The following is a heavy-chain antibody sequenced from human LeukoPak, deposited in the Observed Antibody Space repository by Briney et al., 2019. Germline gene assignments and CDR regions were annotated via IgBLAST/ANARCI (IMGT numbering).Heavy chain of an antibody. CDR3: ARAAGYSSSLFDY. CDR1: GYTFTGYY. V-gene: IGHV1-2*02. CDR2: INPNSGGT. D-gene: IGHD6-13*01. Sequence: GASVKVSCKASGYTFTGYYMHWVRQAPGQGLGWMGWINPNSGGTNYAQKFQGRVTMTRDTSISTAYMELSRLRSDDTAVYYCARAAGYSSSLFDYWGQGTLVTVSS. J-gene: IGHJ4*02.